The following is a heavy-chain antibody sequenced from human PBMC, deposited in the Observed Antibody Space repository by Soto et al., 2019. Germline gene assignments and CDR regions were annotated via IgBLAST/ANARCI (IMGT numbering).Heavy chain of an antibody. CDR1: GFTFSSYA. D-gene: IGHD6-13*01. CDR3: VKSIIAAAGPSN. CDR2: ISSNGGST. V-gene: IGHV3-64D*06. Sequence: GGSLRLSCAASGFTFSSYAMSWVRQAPGKGLEYVSAISSNGGSTYYADSVKGRFTISRDNSKNTLYLQMSSLRAEDTAVYYCVKSIIAAAGPSNWGQGTLVTVSS. J-gene: IGHJ4*02.